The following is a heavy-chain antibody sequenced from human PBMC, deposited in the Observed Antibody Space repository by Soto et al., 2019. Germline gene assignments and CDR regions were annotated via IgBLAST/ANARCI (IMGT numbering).Heavy chain of an antibody. CDR3: AREGYCSSTSCYEDAFDI. D-gene: IGHD2-2*01. V-gene: IGHV3-74*01. CDR2: INSDGSST. CDR1: GFTFSSYW. J-gene: IGHJ3*02. Sequence: GGSLRLSCAASGFTFSSYWMHWVRQAPGKGLVWVSRINSDGSSTSYADSVKGQFTISRDNAKNTLYLQMNRLRAEDTAVYYCAREGYCSSTSCYEDAFDIWGQGTMVTVSS.